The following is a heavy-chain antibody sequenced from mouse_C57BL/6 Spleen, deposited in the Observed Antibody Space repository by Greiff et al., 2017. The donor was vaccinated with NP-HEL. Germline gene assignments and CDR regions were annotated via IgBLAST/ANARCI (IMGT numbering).Heavy chain of an antibody. CDR2: IYPGNSDT. CDR3: TRGFLDGYYWYFDV. CDR1: GYTFTSYW. V-gene: IGHV1-5*01. J-gene: IGHJ1*03. D-gene: IGHD2-3*01. Sequence: VQLQQSGTVLARPGASVKMSCKTSGYTFTSYWMHWVKQRPGQGLEWIGAIYPGNSDTSYNQKFKGKAKLTAVTSASTAYMELSSLTNEDSAVYYCTRGFLDGYYWYFDVWGTGTTVTVSS.